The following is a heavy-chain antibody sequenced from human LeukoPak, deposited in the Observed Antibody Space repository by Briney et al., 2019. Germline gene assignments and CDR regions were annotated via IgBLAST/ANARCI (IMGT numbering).Heavy chain of an antibody. V-gene: IGHV3-23*01. CDR1: GFTFSSYA. J-gene: IGHJ4*02. CDR3: AKDPRSIAAAGDYFDY. Sequence: GGSLRLSCAASGFTFSSYAMSWVRQAPGKGLEWVSAISGSGGSTYYADSVKGRFTISRDNSKNTLYLQMNSLRAEDTAVYYCAKDPRSIAAAGDYFDYWGQGTLVSVS. D-gene: IGHD6-13*01. CDR2: ISGSGGST.